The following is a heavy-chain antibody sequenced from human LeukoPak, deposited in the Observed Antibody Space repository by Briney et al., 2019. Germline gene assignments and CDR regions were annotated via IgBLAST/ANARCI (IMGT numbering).Heavy chain of an antibody. CDR1: GVSISSSSYY. D-gene: IGHD3-10*01. J-gene: IGHJ6*03. CDR2: IYYSGST. CDR3: ARPFYYYGSGNYYMDV. V-gene: IGHV4-39*01. Sequence: KPSETLSLTCTVSGVSISSSSYYWGWIRQPPGKGLEWIGSIYYSGSTYYNPSLKSRVTISVDTSKNQFSLKLSSVTAADTAVYYCARPFYYYGSGNYYMDVWGKGTTVTISS.